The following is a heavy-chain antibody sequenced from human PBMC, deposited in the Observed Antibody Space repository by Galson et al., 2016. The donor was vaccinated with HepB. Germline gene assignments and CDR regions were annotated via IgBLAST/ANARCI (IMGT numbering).Heavy chain of an antibody. CDR3: VRATDSGWFDY. CDR2: FDPENGDT. Sequence: SVKVSCKVSGKSLSELSIHWVRQAPGKGLEWMGGFDPENGDTIYIEKFQDRVTWTEDTSADTSYMELSGLTFADTAVYYCVRATDSGWFDYWGQGTLLTVSS. CDR1: GKSLSELS. D-gene: IGHD6-19*01. J-gene: IGHJ4*02. V-gene: IGHV1-24*01.